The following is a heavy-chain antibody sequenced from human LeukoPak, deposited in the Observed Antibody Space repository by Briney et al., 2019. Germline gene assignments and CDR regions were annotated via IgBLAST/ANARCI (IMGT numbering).Heavy chain of an antibody. D-gene: IGHD1-26*01. V-gene: IGHV3-23*01. Sequence: GGSLTLSCAASGFAFNNYAMNWVRQAPGKEPEWVSVILNSGGTTYYADSVKGRFTISRDDSKNTLYLQMNSLRAEDTAVYYCARDASGTYYAGHFFDLWGQGTLVTVSS. CDR3: ARDASGTYYAGHFFDL. CDR1: GFAFNNYA. CDR2: ILNSGGTT. J-gene: IGHJ4*02.